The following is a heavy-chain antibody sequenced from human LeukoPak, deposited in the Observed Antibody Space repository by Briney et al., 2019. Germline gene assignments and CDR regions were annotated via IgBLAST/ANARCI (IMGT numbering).Heavy chain of an antibody. CDR3: ARDHFDSSGYHYLLGYFEH. D-gene: IGHD3-22*01. Sequence: GASVKVSCKASGYTFSNYYVHWVRQAPGQGLEWMGIIKPSGGGTSYALKFQGGVTLTRDTSTSTAYMELSSLRSEDTAVYYCARDHFDSSGYHYLLGYFEHWGQGTLVTVSS. V-gene: IGHV1-46*01. J-gene: IGHJ1*01. CDR1: GYTFSNYY. CDR2: IKPSGGGT.